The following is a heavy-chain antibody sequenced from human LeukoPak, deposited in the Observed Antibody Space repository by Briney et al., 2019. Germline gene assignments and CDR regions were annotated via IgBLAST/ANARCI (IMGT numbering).Heavy chain of an antibody. J-gene: IGHJ3*02. V-gene: IGHV4-34*09. CDR2: INHSGST. CDR3: ARVGPGYYDSSGYWTAPAFDI. D-gene: IGHD3-22*01. Sequence: SETLSLTCAVYGGSFSGYYWSWIRQPPGKGLEWIGEINHSGSTNYNPSLKSRVTISVDTSKNQFSLKLSSVTAADTAVYYCARVGPGYYDSSGYWTAPAFDIWGQGTMVTVSS. CDR1: GGSFSGYY.